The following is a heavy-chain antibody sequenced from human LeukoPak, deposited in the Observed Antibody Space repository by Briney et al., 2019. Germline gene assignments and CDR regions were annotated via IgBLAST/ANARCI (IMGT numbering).Heavy chain of an antibody. CDR3: ARDISISWFYS. V-gene: IGHV4-39*07. Sequence: SETLSLTCTVSGGSISSSSYYWGWIRQPPGKGLEWIGSIYYSGSTYYNPPLKSRVSISIDSSKNQFSLKLSSVTVADTALYYCARDISISWFYSWGQGTLVSVSS. J-gene: IGHJ5*01. D-gene: IGHD3-3*02. CDR2: IYYSGST. CDR1: GGSISSSSYY.